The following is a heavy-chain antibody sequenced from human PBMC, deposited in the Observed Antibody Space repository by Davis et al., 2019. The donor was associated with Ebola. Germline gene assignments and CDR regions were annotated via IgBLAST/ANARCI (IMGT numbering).Heavy chain of an antibody. CDR3: ARGIGED. CDR2: ISGSGGSI. Sequence: GESLKISCAASGFTFSSYSMNWVRQAPGKGLEWVSGISGSGGSIYYADSVKGRFTISRDNSKNTLYLQMNSLRAEDTAVYYCARGIGEDWGQGTLVTVSS. V-gene: IGHV3-23*01. CDR1: GFTFSSYS. D-gene: IGHD2-21*01. J-gene: IGHJ4*02.